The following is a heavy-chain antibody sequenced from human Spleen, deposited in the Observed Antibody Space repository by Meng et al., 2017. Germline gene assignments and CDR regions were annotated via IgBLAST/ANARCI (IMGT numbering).Heavy chain of an antibody. V-gene: IGHV3-30*07. J-gene: IGHJ4*02. D-gene: IGHD2-15*01. CDR3: ARGCGGSCLAADS. CDR2: ISYDGSNK. CDR1: GFTFSSYA. Sequence: GGSLRLSCAASGFTFSSYAMHWVRQAPGKGLEWVAVISYDGSNKYYADSVKGRFTISRDNARNTLYLQMSSLRVEDTAVYYCARGCGGSCLAADSWGQGTLVTVSS.